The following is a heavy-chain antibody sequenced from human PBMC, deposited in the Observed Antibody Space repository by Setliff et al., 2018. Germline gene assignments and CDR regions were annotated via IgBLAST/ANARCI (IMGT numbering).Heavy chain of an antibody. J-gene: IGHJ1*01. CDR1: GGSFSTYY. CDR3: ARRYCSSSSCYEFAH. D-gene: IGHD2-2*01. CDR2: INHSGST. Sequence: SETLSLTCAVYGGSFSTYYWIWIRQPPGKGLEWIGEINHSGSTNYNPSLKSRVTISVDTSKNQFSLKLTSVTAADTAVYFCARRYCSSSSCYEFAHWGQGTLVTVSS. V-gene: IGHV4-34*01.